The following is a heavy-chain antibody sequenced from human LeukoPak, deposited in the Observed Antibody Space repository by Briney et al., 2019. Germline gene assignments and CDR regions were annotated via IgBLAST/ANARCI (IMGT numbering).Heavy chain of an antibody. CDR3: ARVRYRLAETYIDY. J-gene: IGHJ4*02. V-gene: IGHV1-2*02. CDR2: INPNSGDT. CDR1: GYTFTSYD. D-gene: IGHD3-16*01. Sequence: ASVKVSCKASGYTFTSYDINWVRQAPGQGLEWMGWINPNSGDTNYAQKFQGRVTMTRDTSISTAYMELSRLRSDDTAVYYCARVRYRLAETYIDYWGQGTLVTVSS.